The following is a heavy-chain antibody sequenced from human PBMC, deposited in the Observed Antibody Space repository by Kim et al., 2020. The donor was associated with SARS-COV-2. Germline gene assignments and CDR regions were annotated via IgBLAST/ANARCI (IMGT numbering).Heavy chain of an antibody. CDR2: IYYSGST. CDR1: GGSISSYY. CDR3: ARTLKMRNWFDP. V-gene: IGHV4-59*13. Sequence: SETLSLTCTVSGGSISSYYWSWIRQPPGKGLEWIGYIYYSGSTNYNPSLKSRVTISVDTSKNQFSLKLSSVTAADTAVYYCARTLKMRNWFDPWGQGTLVTVSS. J-gene: IGHJ5*02.